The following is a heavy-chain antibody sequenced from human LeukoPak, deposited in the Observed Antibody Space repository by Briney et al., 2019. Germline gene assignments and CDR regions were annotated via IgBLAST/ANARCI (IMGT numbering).Heavy chain of an antibody. J-gene: IGHJ5*02. D-gene: IGHD2-2*01. V-gene: IGHV1-69*13. CDR2: IIPIFGTA. Sequence: SVKVSCKASGGTVSSYAISWVRQAPGQGLEWMGGIIPIFGTANYAHKFHVRVTITADEATSTSCMQMSSRRSEDTALYYFPTDSVGICRSTSCYGNWLDPWGQGTLVTVSS. CDR3: PTDSVGICRSTSCYGNWLDP. CDR1: GGTVSSYA.